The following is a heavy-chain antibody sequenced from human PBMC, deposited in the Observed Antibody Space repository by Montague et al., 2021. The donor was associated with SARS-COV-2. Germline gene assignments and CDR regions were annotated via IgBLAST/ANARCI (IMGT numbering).Heavy chain of an antibody. D-gene: IGHD1-26*01. CDR1: GGSISSGNYY. J-gene: IGHJ4*02. CDR3: AREVVRYYDWRPDS. V-gene: IGHV4-61*02. Sequence: TLSLTCTVSGGSISSGNYYWSWIRQPAGKGLEWIGRIYTSGSTNYNPSLKSRVTISADTSKSQFSLKLSSMTAADTAVYYCAREVVRYYDWRPDSWGQGTLVTVSS. CDR2: IYTSGST.